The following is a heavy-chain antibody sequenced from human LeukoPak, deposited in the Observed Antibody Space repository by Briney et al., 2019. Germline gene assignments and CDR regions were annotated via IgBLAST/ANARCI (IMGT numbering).Heavy chain of an antibody. V-gene: IGHV4-31*03. CDR2: IYYSGTT. CDR1: GGSISSSGYY. CDR3: ARLVHDYSNYWDYSVYYFDY. D-gene: IGHD4-11*01. J-gene: IGHJ4*02. Sequence: SGTLSLTCTVSGGSISSSGYYWSWLRQHPGKGLEWIGYIYYSGTTYYNPSLKSRVTISVDTSKNQFSLKLSSVTAADTAVYYSARLVHDYSNYWDYSVYYFDYWGQGTLVTVSS.